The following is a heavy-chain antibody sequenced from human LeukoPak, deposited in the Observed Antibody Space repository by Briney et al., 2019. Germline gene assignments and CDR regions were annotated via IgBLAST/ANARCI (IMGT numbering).Heavy chain of an antibody. CDR2: ISAYNGNT. CDR1: GYTFTSYG. CDR3: ARDQVTIFGVVINFPYYYYYMDV. V-gene: IGHV1-18*01. Sequence: ASVKVSCEASGYTFTSYGISWVRQAPGQGLEWMGWISAYNGNTNYAQKLQGRVTMTTDTSTSTAYMELRSLRSDDTAVYYCARDQVTIFGVVINFPYYYYYMDVWGKGTTVTVSS. D-gene: IGHD3-3*01. J-gene: IGHJ6*03.